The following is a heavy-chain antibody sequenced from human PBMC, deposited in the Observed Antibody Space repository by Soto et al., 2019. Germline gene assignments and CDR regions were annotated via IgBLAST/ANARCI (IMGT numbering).Heavy chain of an antibody. J-gene: IGHJ5*02. CDR3: AKDTLYYDFWSGYET. D-gene: IGHD3-3*01. CDR2: ISGSGGST. V-gene: IGHV3-23*01. Sequence: GGSLRLSCAASGFTFSSYAMSWVRQAPGKGLEWVSAISGSGGSTYYADSVKGRFTISRDNSKNTLYLQMNSLRAEDTAVYYCAKDTLYYDFWSGYETWGQGTLVTVSS. CDR1: GFTFSSYA.